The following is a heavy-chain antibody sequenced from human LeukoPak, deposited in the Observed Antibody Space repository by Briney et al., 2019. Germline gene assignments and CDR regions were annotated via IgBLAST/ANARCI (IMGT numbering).Heavy chain of an antibody. CDR1: GGSISPHY. CDR2: IYSGGST. D-gene: IGHD4-17*01. Sequence: SETLSLTCTVSGGSISPHYWSWIRQPAGKGLEWIGRIYSGGSTNYNPSLTGRVTMSIDTSMNQFSLRLSSVTAADTAVYYCAREKIGEYGDFIWGQGTLVTVSS. V-gene: IGHV4-4*07. CDR3: AREKIGEYGDFI. J-gene: IGHJ4*02.